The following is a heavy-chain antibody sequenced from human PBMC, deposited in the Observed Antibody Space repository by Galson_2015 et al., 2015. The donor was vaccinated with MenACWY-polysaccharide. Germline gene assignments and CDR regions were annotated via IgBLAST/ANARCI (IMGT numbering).Heavy chain of an antibody. Sequence: SVKVSCKASGYTFTNHFITWVRQAPGQGLEWMGWINTNTGNPTSAPGFTGRFVFSLDTSVSTAYLQISSLKAEDTAVYYCTREPEYYDSFDAFDIWGQGTMVTVSS. CDR2: INTNTGNP. J-gene: IGHJ3*02. CDR3: TREPEYYDSFDAFDI. CDR1: GYTFTNHF. V-gene: IGHV7-4-1*02. D-gene: IGHD3-22*01.